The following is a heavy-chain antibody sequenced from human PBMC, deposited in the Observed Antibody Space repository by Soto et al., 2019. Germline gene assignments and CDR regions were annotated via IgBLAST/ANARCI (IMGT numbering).Heavy chain of an antibody. CDR2: MSPNSGKT. V-gene: IGHV1-8*01. Sequence: QVQLVQSGAEVKKPGASVRVTCKTSGYTFTDYDVSWVRQASGQGLEWMGWMSPNSGKTGYVEKFQGRVTMTANTSLSPAYMELRSLRSEDTAIYICARGRIGAAFWGQGTLVTVSS. CDR3: ARGRIGAAF. J-gene: IGHJ4*02. D-gene: IGHD2-15*01. CDR1: GYTFTDYD.